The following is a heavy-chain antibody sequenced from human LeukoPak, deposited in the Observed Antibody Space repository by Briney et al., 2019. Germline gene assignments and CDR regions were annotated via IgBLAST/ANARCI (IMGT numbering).Heavy chain of an antibody. V-gene: IGHV3-48*01. CDR3: ARDRSRGNSGSYTFDY. CDR1: GFTFSSYR. Sequence: PGGSLRLSCAASGFTFSSYRMNWVRQAPGKGLEWVSYISSSSSTIYYADSVKGRFTISRDNAKNSLYLQMNSLRAEDTAVYYCARDRSRGNSGSYTFDYWGQGTLVTVSS. CDR2: ISSSSSTI. J-gene: IGHJ4*02. D-gene: IGHD1-26*01.